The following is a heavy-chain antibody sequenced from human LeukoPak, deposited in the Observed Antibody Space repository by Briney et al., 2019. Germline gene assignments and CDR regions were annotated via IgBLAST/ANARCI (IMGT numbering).Heavy chain of an antibody. V-gene: IGHV1-18*01. CDR2: ISTYNGYA. CDR1: GYTFTSYG. CDR3: ARNSSDWYGYMDV. J-gene: IGHJ6*04. Sequence: ASVKVSCKASGYTFTSYGISWVRQAPGQGLEWMGWISTYNGYANYAQKLQGRVTMTTETSRSTAYMELRSLRSDDTAVYYCARNSSDWYGYMDVWGKGTTVTVSS. D-gene: IGHD6-19*01.